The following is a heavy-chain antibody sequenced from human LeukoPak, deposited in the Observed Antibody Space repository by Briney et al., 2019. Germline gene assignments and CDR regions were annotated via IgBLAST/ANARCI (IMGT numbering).Heavy chain of an antibody. CDR3: AKTGWAAMGV. CDR2: TYHSGNT. D-gene: IGHD3-16*01. J-gene: IGHJ4*02. CDR1: GGSISSTNW. V-gene: IGHV4-4*02. Sequence: SETLSLTCAVSGGSISSTNWWSWVRQPPGKGLEWIGETYHSGNTNYNPSLKSRVTISVDKSKNQFSLKLSFVTAADTAVYYCAKTGWAAMGVWGQGTLVTVSS.